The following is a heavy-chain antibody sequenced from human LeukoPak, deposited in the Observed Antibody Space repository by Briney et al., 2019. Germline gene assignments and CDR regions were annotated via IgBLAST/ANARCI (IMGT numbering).Heavy chain of an antibody. Sequence: ASVKVSCKASGYTFTGYYMHWVRPAPGQGLEWMGWINPNSGGTNYAQKFQGRVTMTRDTSISTAYMELSRLRSDDTAVYYCARDIVVVVPAAIPTSMSGMDVWGQGTTVTVSS. CDR2: INPNSGGT. CDR1: GYTFTGYY. V-gene: IGHV1-2*02. CDR3: ARDIVVVVPAAIPTSMSGMDV. D-gene: IGHD2-2*02. J-gene: IGHJ6*02.